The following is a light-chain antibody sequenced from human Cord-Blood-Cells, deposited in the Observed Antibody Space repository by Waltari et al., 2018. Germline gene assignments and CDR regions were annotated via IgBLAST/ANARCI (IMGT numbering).Light chain of an antibody. CDR3: SSYTSSSRV. Sequence: QSALTQPASVSGSHGQSITISCTGTSSDVGGYHYVSWYQQHPGKAPKLMIYDVSKRPSGVSNRFSGSKSGNTASLTISGLQAEDEADYYCSSYTSSSRVFGGGTKLTVL. CDR1: SSDVGGYHY. J-gene: IGLJ3*02. V-gene: IGLV2-14*01. CDR2: DVS.